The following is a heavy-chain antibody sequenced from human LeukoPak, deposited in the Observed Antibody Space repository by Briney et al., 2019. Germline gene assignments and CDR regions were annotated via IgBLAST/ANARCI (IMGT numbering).Heavy chain of an antibody. Sequence: SETLSHTCTVSGGSISSSSAYWGWIRQPPGKGLEWIGSIYYSKNTYYNPSLKSRVTISADTSKNQFSLTLGSVSATDTAVYYCVSPRGFSYGYFDYWGQGTLVTVSS. CDR2: IYYSKNT. V-gene: IGHV4-39*01. J-gene: IGHJ4*02. CDR3: VSPRGFSYGYFDY. D-gene: IGHD5-18*01. CDR1: GGSISSSSAY.